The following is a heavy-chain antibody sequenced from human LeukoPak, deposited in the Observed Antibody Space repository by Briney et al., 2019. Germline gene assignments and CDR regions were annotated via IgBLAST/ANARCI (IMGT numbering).Heavy chain of an antibody. CDR3: ASFPNYDILTGYPESIYWYFDL. V-gene: IGHV4-39*07. CDR2: IYYSGST. CDR1: GGSISSSSYY. Sequence: SETLSLTCTVSGGSISSSSYYWGWIRQPPGKGLEWIGSIYYSGSTYYNPSLKSRVTISVDTSKNQFSLKLSSVTAADTAVYYCASFPNYDILTGYPESIYWYFDLWGRGTLVTVSS. D-gene: IGHD3-9*01. J-gene: IGHJ2*01.